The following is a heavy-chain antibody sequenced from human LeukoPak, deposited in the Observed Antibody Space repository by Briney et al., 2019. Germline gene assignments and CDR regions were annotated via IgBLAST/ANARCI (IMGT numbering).Heavy chain of an antibody. J-gene: IGHJ6*02. CDR1: GFTFSSYG. CDR2: ISYDGSNK. D-gene: IGHD2-15*01. Sequence: GGSLRLSCAASGFTFSSYGMHWVRQAPGKGLEWVAVISYDGSNKYYADSVKGRFTISRDNSKNTLYLQMDSLRAEDTAVYYCARGYCSGGSCYGYYYYGMDVWGQGTTVTVSS. CDR3: ARGYCSGGSCYGYYYYGMDV. V-gene: IGHV3-30*03.